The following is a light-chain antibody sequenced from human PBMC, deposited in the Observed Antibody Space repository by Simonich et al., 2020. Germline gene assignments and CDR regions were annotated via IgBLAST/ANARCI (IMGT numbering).Light chain of an antibody. Sequence: DIQMTQSPSSLSASVGDRVTITFQASQDISNSLNWYQQKPGKAPKLLIYDASNLETGVPSRFSGSGSGTDFTFTISSLQPEDIATYYCQQYDNLPFGGGTKVEIK. CDR2: DAS. CDR3: QQYDNLP. CDR1: QDISNS. V-gene: IGKV1-33*01. J-gene: IGKJ4*01.